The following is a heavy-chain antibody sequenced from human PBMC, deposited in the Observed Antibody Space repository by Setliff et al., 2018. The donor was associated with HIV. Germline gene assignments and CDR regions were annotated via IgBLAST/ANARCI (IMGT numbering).Heavy chain of an antibody. V-gene: IGHV4-39*01. CDR3: ARRHNDYSLYYFDS. J-gene: IGHJ4*02. Sequence: SETLSLTCTVSGGSISSGGFYWTWIRQHPGKGLEWIGYIYYSGSTYYNPSLESRVTISADMSKNQFSLKLSSVTAADTAVYYCARRHNDYSLYYFDSWGQGTLVTVSS. CDR2: IYYSGST. CDR1: GGSISSGGFY. D-gene: IGHD5-12*01.